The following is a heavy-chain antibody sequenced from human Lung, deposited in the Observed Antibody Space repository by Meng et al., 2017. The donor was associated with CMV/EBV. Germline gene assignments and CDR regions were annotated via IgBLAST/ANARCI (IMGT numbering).Heavy chain of an antibody. J-gene: IGHJ4*02. Sequence: KVACKASGGSFSTYSISWVRQAPGQGLEWMGRITPNLGTANYAQKFQGRVTITADKSTSTAYMELSSLRSEDTAVYYCAREGTPLVLWGQGTLVTVSS. CDR1: GGSFSTYS. CDR3: AREGTPLVL. D-gene: IGHD3-10*01. V-gene: IGHV1-69*08. CDR2: ITPNLGTA.